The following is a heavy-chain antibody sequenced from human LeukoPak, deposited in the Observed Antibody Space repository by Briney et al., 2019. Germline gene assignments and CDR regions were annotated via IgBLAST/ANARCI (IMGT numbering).Heavy chain of an antibody. CDR1: GFTFTTYW. CDR3: AREYCGGDCSAYYYYYMDV. J-gene: IGHJ6*03. V-gene: IGHV3-30*03. D-gene: IGHD2-21*02. Sequence: PGESLRLSCAASGFTFTTYWMSWVRQAPGKGLEWVAVISYDGSNKYYADSVKGRFTISRDNSKNTLYLQMNSLRAEDTAVYYCAREYCGGDCSAYYYYYMDVWGKGTTVTVSS. CDR2: ISYDGSNK.